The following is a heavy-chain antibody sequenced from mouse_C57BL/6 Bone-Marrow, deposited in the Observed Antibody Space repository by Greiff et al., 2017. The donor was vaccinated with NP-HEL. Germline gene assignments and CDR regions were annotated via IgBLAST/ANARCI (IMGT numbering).Heavy chain of an antibody. V-gene: IGHV1-69*01. CDR1: GYTFTSYW. Sequence: QVHVKQPGAELVMPGASVKLSRKASGYTFTSYWMHWVKQRPGQGLEWIGEIDPSDSYTNYNQKFKGKSTLTVDKSSSTAYMQLSSLTSEDSAVYYCARGIYYDYSWFAYWGQGTLVTVSA. J-gene: IGHJ3*01. D-gene: IGHD2-4*01. CDR3: ARGIYYDYSWFAY. CDR2: IDPSDSYT.